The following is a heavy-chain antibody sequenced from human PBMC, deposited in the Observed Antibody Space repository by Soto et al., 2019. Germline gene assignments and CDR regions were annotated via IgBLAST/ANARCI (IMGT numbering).Heavy chain of an antibody. V-gene: IGHV1-18*03. Sequence: PSVKVSCKASGYTFASYGICWVRQAPGQGLEWMGWISAYNGNTNYAQKLQGRVTMTTDTSTSTAYMELRSLRSDDMAVYYWARAGIRYVFDFWGQGTMVTVPS. CDR1: GYTFASYG. CDR3: ARAGIRYVFDF. J-gene: IGHJ3*01. D-gene: IGHD3-3*01. CDR2: ISAYNGNT.